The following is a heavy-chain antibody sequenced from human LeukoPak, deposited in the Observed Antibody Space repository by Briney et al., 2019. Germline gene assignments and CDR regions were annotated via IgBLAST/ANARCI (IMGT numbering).Heavy chain of an antibody. Sequence: SETLSLTCTVSGGSISSYYWSWVRQPPGKGLEWIGYIYYSGSTNYNPSLKSRVTISVDTSKNQFSLKLSSVTAADTAVYYCARVSITMVRGAAIDYWGQGTLVTVSS. CDR3: ARVSITMVRGAAIDY. V-gene: IGHV4-59*12. D-gene: IGHD3-10*01. CDR2: IYYSGST. J-gene: IGHJ4*02. CDR1: GGSISSYY.